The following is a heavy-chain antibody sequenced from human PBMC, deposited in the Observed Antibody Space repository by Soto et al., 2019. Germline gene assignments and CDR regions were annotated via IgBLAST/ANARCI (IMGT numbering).Heavy chain of an antibody. CDR3: ARSAQLVYYYYGMDV. D-gene: IGHD6-13*01. CDR1: GYTFTSYD. Sequence: ASVKVSCKASGYTFTSYDINWVRQATGQGLEWMGWMNPNSGNTGYAQKFQGRVTMTRNTSISTAYMELSSLRSEDTAAYYCARSAQLVYYYYGMDVWGQGTTVTVSS. J-gene: IGHJ6*02. V-gene: IGHV1-8*01. CDR2: MNPNSGNT.